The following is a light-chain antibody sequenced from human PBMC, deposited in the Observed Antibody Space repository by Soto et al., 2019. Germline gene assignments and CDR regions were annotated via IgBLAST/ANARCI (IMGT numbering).Light chain of an antibody. CDR1: TSDIGFYDD. J-gene: IGLJ1*01. CDR3: SSYSTSYSCF. V-gene: IGLV2-14*01. CDR2: GVT. Sequence: QSVLTQPASVSGSPGQSLTLSCTGTTSDIGFYDDVSWYQQDPGKAPKLLIYGVTIRPSGISNRFSGSKSGSTASMPISGLRDEDEADYSCSSYSTSYSCFFGSGTQVIVL.